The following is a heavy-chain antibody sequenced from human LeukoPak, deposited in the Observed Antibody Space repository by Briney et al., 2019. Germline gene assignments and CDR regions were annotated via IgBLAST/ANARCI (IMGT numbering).Heavy chain of an antibody. CDR2: IASDGNDK. D-gene: IGHD6-19*01. CDR1: AFTLRNYA. V-gene: IGHV3-30*18. Sequence: GGSLRLSCAASAFTLRNYAMHWLRQAPGKGLEWVAVIASDGNDKHLADSVKGRFTISRDNSKNTLYLQMNSLRAEDTAVYYCAKEVEGTYRAVAGTGGDYWGQGTLVTVSS. CDR3: AKEVEGTYRAVAGTGGDY. J-gene: IGHJ4*02.